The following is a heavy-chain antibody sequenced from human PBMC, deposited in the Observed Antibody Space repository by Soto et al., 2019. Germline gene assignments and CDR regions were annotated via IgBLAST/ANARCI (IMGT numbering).Heavy chain of an antibody. Sequence: PGGSLRLSCAASGFTFSSYGMHWVRQAPGKGLEWVAVISYDGSNKYYAASVKGRFTISRDNSKNTLYLQMNSRRAEDTAVYYCANLPPRYWGQGTLVTVSS. CDR1: GFTFSSYG. CDR2: ISYDGSNK. CDR3: ANLPPRY. V-gene: IGHV3-30*18. J-gene: IGHJ4*02.